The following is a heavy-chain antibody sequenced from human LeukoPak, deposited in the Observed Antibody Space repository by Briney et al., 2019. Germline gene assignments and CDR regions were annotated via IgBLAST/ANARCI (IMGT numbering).Heavy chain of an antibody. D-gene: IGHD5-12*01. CDR2: IYYSGST. CDR3: ARTRGYSGYEDFDY. V-gene: IGHV4-31*03. Sequence: SETLSLTCTVSGGSISSGGYYWSWIRQHPGTGLEWIGYIYYSGSTYYNSSLKSRVTISVDTSKNQFSLKLSSVTAADTAVYYCARTRGYSGYEDFDYWGQGTLVTVSS. J-gene: IGHJ4*02. CDR1: GGSISSGGYY.